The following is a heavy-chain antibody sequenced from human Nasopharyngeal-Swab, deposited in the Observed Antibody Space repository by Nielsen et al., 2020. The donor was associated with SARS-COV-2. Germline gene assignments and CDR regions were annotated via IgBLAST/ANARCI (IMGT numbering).Heavy chain of an antibody. Sequence: ASVKVSCKVSGYTLTDLSMHWVRQAPGKGLEWMGGFDPEDGETIYAQKFQGRVTMTEDTSTDTAYMELSSLRSEDTAVYYCATVAVGATPGGAFDIWGQGTMVTVSS. CDR3: ATVAVGATPGGAFDI. CDR2: FDPEDGET. D-gene: IGHD1-26*01. V-gene: IGHV1-24*01. CDR1: GYTLTDLS. J-gene: IGHJ3*02.